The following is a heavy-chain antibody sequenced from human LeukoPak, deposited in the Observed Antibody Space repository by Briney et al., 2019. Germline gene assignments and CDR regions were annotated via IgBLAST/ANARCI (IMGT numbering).Heavy chain of an antibody. CDR1: GFTFSSYE. CDR3: ARDQGWTVFLDY. CDR2: ISSSGSTI. D-gene: IGHD2/OR15-2a*01. Sequence: PGGSLRLSCAASGFTFSSYEMNWVRQAPGKGLEWVSYISSSGSTIYYADSVKGRFTISRDNAKNSLYLQMNSLRAEDTAVYYCARDQGWTVFLDYWGQGTLVTVSS. J-gene: IGHJ4*02. V-gene: IGHV3-48*03.